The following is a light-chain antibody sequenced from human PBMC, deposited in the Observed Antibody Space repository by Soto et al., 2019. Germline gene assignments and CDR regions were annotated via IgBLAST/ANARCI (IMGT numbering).Light chain of an antibody. V-gene: IGKV1-6*02. CDR1: QDIRNE. Sequence: AIPMTQSPSSLSAAVGDRVTITCRASQDIRNELGWYQQKPGKAPNLLIYAASNLHTGIPSRFSGSGSGSYFTLTISGLQPDDFATYYCLQDYNHPRTFGRGTKVEVK. CDR3: LQDYNHPRT. J-gene: IGKJ1*01. CDR2: AAS.